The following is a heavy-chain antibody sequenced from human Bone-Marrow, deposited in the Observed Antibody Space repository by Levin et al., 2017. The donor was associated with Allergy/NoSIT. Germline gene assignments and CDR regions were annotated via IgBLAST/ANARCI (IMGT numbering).Heavy chain of an antibody. CDR1: GFTFSDYY. D-gene: IGHD3-10*01. J-gene: IGHJ4*02. V-gene: IGHV3-11*05. CDR2: ITTKSRYT. CDR3: ARDSSYSASGSYFDY. Sequence: GGSLRLSCAASGFTFSDYYMTWIRQAPGKGLEWLSYITTKSRYTNYADSVKGRLTISRDDAKKSLYLHMNSLRPEDTAVYYCARDSSYSASGSYFDYWGQGTLVTVSS.